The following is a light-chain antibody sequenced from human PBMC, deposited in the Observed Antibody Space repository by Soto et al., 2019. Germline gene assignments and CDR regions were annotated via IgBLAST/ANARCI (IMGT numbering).Light chain of an antibody. CDR1: QSISSY. CDR3: QQSYITLT. Sequence: DIQMTQSPSSLSASVGDRVTITCRASQSISSYLNWYQQKPGKAPKLLIYAASSLQSGVPSRFSGSGSGTDFTLTISSLQPEDFATYYCQQSYITLTFRQETKVEIK. V-gene: IGKV1-39*01. CDR2: AAS. J-gene: IGKJ1*01.